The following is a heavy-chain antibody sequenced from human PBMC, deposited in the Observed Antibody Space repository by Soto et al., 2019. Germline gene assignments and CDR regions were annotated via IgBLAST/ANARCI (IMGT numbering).Heavy chain of an antibody. V-gene: IGHV4-34*01. CDR2: INHSGST. Sequence: SETLSLTCAVSGGSIRGGGYSWIRLRQPPGTGLEWIGEINHSGSTNYNPSLKSRVTISVDTSKNQFSLKLTSVTAADTAVYYCARDKITGLFDYWGQGTLVTVSS. J-gene: IGHJ4*02. D-gene: IGHD2-8*02. CDR3: ARDKITGLFDY. CDR1: GGSIRGGGYS.